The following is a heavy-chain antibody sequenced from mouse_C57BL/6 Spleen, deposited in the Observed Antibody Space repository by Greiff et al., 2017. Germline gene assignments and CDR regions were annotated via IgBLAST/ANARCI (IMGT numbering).Heavy chain of an antibody. V-gene: IGHV1-9*01. CDR2: ILPGSGST. D-gene: IGHD1-1*01. CDR3: ARGGNYYGSLYWYFDV. J-gene: IGHJ1*03. CDR1: GYTFTGYW. Sequence: QVQLQPSGAELMKPGASVKLSCKATGYTFTGYWIEWVKQRPGHGLEWIGEILPGSGSTNYNEKFKGKATFTADTSSNTAYMQLSSLTTEDSAIYYCARGGNYYGSLYWYFDVWGTGTTVTVSS.